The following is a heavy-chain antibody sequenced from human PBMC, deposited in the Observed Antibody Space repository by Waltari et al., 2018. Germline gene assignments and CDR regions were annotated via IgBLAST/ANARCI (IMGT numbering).Heavy chain of an antibody. J-gene: IGHJ4*02. D-gene: IGHD6-19*01. Sequence: QLQLQESGPGLVKPSETLSLTCTVSGGSISSGSYYWGWIRQPPGKGLEWIGSIYYSWSTYYNPSLKSRVTISVDTSKNQFSLKLSSVTAADTAVYYCARDNGAVAGLIDYWGQGTLVTVSS. CDR2: IYYSWST. V-gene: IGHV4-39*07. CDR3: ARDNGAVAGLIDY. CDR1: GGSISSGSYY.